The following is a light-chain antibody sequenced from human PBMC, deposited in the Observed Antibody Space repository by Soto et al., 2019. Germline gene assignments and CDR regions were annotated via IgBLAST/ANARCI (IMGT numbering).Light chain of an antibody. CDR1: QSLTSN. CDR3: QQYDKWPRT. CDR2: GGS. V-gene: IGKV3-15*01. J-gene: IGKJ1*01. Sequence: VVMTQSPATLSVSPGDGVTLSCRASQSLTSNLAWYQHKVGQAPRLLIYGGSVRATGVPARFSGRGSGAEFSITISSLQSEDFAVYYCQQYDKWPRTFGQGTKLEVK.